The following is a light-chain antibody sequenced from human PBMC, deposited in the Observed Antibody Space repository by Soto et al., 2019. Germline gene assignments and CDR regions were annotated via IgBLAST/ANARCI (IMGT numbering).Light chain of an antibody. CDR3: QHFGGNTFT. CDR1: QSVSSSY. Sequence: EILLTQSPGTLSLSPGEGATLSCRASQSVSSSYIAWYQQRPGQTPSLLIYGASTRDTGIPDRFSGSGSGTHFTLTISRLEPGDFAVYYCQHFGGNTFTFGQGTRLEI. V-gene: IGKV3-20*01. CDR2: GAS. J-gene: IGKJ5*01.